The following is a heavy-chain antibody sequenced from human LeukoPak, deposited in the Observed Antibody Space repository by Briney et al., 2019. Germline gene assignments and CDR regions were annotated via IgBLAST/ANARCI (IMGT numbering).Heavy chain of an antibody. D-gene: IGHD2-2*01. V-gene: IGHV4-38-2*01. CDR2: IYHSGST. CDR1: GYSISSGYY. CDR3: AGGRQLNDY. J-gene: IGHJ4*02. Sequence: SETLSLTCAVSGYSISSGYYWGWIRQPPGKGLGWIGSIYHSGSTDYNPSLKSRVTISVDTSKNQFSLKLRSVTAADTAVYYCAGGRQLNDYWGQGTLVTVSS.